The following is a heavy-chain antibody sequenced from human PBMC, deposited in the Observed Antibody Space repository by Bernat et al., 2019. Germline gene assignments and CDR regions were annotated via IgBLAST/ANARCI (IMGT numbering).Heavy chain of an antibody. J-gene: IGHJ4*02. D-gene: IGHD5-12*01. CDR2: IYTSGST. Sequence: QVQLQESGPGLVKPSQTLSLTCTVSGGSISSGSYYWSWIRQPAGKGLEWIGRIYTSGSTNYNPSLKSRVTISVDTSKNQFSLKLSSVTAADTAVYYCARGIVATGYYFDYWGQGTLVTVSS. CDR3: ARGIVATGYYFDY. CDR1: GGSISSGSYY. V-gene: IGHV4-61*02.